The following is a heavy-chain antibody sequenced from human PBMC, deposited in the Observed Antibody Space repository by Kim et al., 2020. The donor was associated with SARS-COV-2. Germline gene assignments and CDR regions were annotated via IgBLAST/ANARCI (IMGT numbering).Heavy chain of an antibody. CDR2: INTNTGNP. J-gene: IGHJ5*02. Sequence: ASVKVSCKASGYTFTSYAMNWVRQAPGQGLEWMGWINTNTGNPTYAQGFTGRFVFSLDTSVSTAYLQISSLKAEDTAVYYCARTPQGRFWSGYHNWFDPWGQGTLVTVSS. V-gene: IGHV7-4-1*02. D-gene: IGHD3-3*01. CDR1: GYTFTSYA. CDR3: ARTPQGRFWSGYHNWFDP.